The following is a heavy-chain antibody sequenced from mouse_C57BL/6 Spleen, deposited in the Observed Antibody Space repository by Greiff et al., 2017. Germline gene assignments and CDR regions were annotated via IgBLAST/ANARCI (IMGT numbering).Heavy chain of an antibody. CDR1: GYTFTSYW. CDR2: IDPSDSYT. Sequence: QVQLQQPGAELVMPGASVKLSCTASGYTFTSYWMHWVKQRPGQGLEWIGEIDPSDSYTNYNQKFKGKSTLTVDKSSSTAYMQLSSLTSEDSAVYYCARSQSKDFDYWGQGTTLTVSS. CDR3: ARSQSKDFDY. J-gene: IGHJ2*01. V-gene: IGHV1-69*01.